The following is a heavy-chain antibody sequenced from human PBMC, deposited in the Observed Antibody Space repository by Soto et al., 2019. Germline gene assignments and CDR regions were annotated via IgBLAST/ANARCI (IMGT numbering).Heavy chain of an antibody. V-gene: IGHV4-59*08. Sequence: SETLSLTCTVSGGSISSYYWSWIRQPPGKGLEWIGYIYYSGSTNYNPSLKSRVTISVDTSKNQFSLKLSSVTAADTAVYYCARRGYCSSTSCYNIDAFDIWGQGTMVTVSS. D-gene: IGHD2-2*02. CDR1: GGSISSYY. J-gene: IGHJ3*02. CDR2: IYYSGST. CDR3: ARRGYCSSTSCYNIDAFDI.